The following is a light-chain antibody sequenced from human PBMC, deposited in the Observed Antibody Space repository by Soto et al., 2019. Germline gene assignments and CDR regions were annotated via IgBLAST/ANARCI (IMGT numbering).Light chain of an antibody. CDR3: SSYAGRSNV. CDR1: SSDVGGYNY. J-gene: IGLJ1*01. CDR2: EVN. Sequence: QSALTQPPSASGSPGQSVAISCTGTSSDVGGYNYVSWYQQHPGKAPKLMIYEVNKRPSGVPDRFSGSKSGNTASLTVSGLQAEDEADYYCSSYAGRSNVFGTGTNLTVL. V-gene: IGLV2-8*01.